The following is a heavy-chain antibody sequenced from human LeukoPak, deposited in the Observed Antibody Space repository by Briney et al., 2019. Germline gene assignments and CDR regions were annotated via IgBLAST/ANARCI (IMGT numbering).Heavy chain of an antibody. V-gene: IGHV3-23*01. CDR1: GFTFTTYA. CDR2: ISGNGGRT. J-gene: IGHJ3*01. D-gene: IGHD5-18*01. Sequence: GGSLRLSCTASGFTFTTYAMSWVRQAPGKGLEWVSTISGNGGRTYYEDSVKGRFTISRDNSKNTLYLQVSSLRAEDTAMYYCANDGTGIHVWTPEAFDLWGPGTMVIVSS. CDR3: ANDGTGIHVWTPEAFDL.